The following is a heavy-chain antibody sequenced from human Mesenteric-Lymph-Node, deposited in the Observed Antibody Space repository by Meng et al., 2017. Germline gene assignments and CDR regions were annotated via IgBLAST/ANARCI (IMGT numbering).Heavy chain of an antibody. CDR2: TYYRSKWYN. J-gene: IGHJ4*02. D-gene: IGHD1-26*01. CDR1: GTSFSSNSAA. Sequence: QVNRQRTCPRPLPASQTLSLTCATSGTSFSSNSAAWNWIRQSPSRGLEWLGRTYYRSKWYNDYAVSVKSRITINPDTSKNQFSLQLNSVTPEDTAVYYCARVAVGISSFDYWGQGTLVTVSS. CDR3: ARVAVGISSFDY. V-gene: IGHV6-1*02.